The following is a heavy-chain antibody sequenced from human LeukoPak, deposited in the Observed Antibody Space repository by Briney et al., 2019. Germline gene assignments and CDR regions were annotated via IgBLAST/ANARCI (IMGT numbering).Heavy chain of an antibody. CDR1: GYTFTSSY. CDR2: INPSGGST. Sequence: GASVKVSCKASGYTFTSSYMHWVRHAPGQGLEWMGIINPSGGSTSYAQKFQGRVTMTRDMSTSTVYMELSSLRSEDTAVYYCARAGDSYTSLDYWGQGTLVTVSS. V-gene: IGHV1-46*01. CDR3: ARAGDSYTSLDY. J-gene: IGHJ4*02. D-gene: IGHD5-18*01.